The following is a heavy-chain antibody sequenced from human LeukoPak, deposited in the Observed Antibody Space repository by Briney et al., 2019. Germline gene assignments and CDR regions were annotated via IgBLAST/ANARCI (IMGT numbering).Heavy chain of an antibody. V-gene: IGHV3-23*01. J-gene: IGHJ4*02. CDR3: AKGHLLWGLYYFDY. D-gene: IGHD2-21*01. CDR1: GFTVSSYA. CDR2: ISGSGGST. Sequence: PGGSLRLSCAASGFTVSSYAMSWVRQAPGKGLEWVSAISGSGGSTYYADSVKGRFTISRDNSKNTLYLQMNSLRAEDTAVYYCAKGHLLWGLYYFDYWGQGTLVTVSS.